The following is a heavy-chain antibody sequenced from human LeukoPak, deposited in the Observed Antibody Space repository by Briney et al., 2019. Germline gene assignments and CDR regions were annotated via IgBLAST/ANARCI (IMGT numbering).Heavy chain of an antibody. D-gene: IGHD6-19*01. Sequence: GGSLRLSCAASGFTFSSYSMNWVRQAPGKGLEWVSYISSSSSTIYYADSVKGRFTISRDNAKNSLYLQMNSLRAEDTAVYYCARDPGSPIAVAGPPYFDYWGQGTLVTVSS. CDR1: GFTFSSYS. V-gene: IGHV3-48*04. CDR2: ISSSSSTI. CDR3: ARDPGSPIAVAGPPYFDY. J-gene: IGHJ4*02.